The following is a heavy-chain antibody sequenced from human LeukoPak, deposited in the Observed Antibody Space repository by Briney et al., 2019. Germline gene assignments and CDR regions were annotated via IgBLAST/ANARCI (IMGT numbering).Heavy chain of an antibody. Sequence: PGGSLRLSCAASGFTFSSYSMNWVRQAPGKGLEWVSSISSSSSYIYYADSVKGRFTISRDNAKNSLYLQMNSLRAEDTAVYYCAREGQQLVPGYFDYWGQGTLVTVSS. CDR3: AREGQQLVPGYFDY. J-gene: IGHJ4*02. CDR2: ISSSSSYI. CDR1: GFTFSSYS. D-gene: IGHD6-13*01. V-gene: IGHV3-21*01.